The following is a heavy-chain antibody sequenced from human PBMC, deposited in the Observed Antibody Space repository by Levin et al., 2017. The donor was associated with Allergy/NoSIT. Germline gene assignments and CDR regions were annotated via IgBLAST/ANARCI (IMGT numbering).Heavy chain of an antibody. D-gene: IGHD3-10*01. V-gene: IGHV1-69*13. CDR1: GGTFSSYA. Sequence: ASVKVSCKASGGTFSSYAISWVRQAPGQGLEWMGGIIPIFGTANYAQKFQGRVTITADESTSTAYMELSSLRSEDTAVYYCALTYYYGSGSYYPFDYWGQGTLVTVSS. J-gene: IGHJ4*02. CDR2: IIPIFGTA. CDR3: ALTYYYGSGSYYPFDY.